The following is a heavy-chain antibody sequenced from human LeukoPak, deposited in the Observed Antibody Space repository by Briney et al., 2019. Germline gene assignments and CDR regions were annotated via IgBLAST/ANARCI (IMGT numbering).Heavy chain of an antibody. CDR1: GFSFSSFW. J-gene: IGHJ4*02. V-gene: IGHV3-7*01. D-gene: IGHD6-13*01. CDR2: IKQDGSEK. Sequence: GGSLRLSCAASGFSFSSFWMSWVRQAPGKGLEWVANIKQDGSEKYYVDSVKGRFTISRDNAKNSLYLQLNSLQAEDTAMYYCAREGITAAADYWGQGTLVTVSS. CDR3: AREGITAAADY.